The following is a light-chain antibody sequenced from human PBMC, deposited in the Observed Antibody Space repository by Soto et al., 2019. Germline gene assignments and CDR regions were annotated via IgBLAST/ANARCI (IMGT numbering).Light chain of an antibody. CDR2: GAS. CDR1: QSFSSD. J-gene: IGKJ5*01. CDR3: QQYNNWPPIT. V-gene: IGKV3-15*01. Sequence: EIVLTQSPGTLSLSPAERASLSCRASQSFSSDYLAWYQQKPGQAPRLLLYGASTRATGIPARFSGSGSGTELTLTISSLHSEDFAAYYCQQYNNWPPITVGQGTRLEIK.